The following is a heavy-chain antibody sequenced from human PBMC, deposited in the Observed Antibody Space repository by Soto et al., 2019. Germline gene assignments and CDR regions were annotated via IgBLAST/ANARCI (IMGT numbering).Heavy chain of an antibody. CDR2: IYSGGST. D-gene: IGHD4-17*01. CDR1: GFTVTNKS. CDR3: ARVDYGDYGWYFDL. V-gene: IGHV3-53*01. Sequence: EVPLVESGGGLIQPGGSLRLSCAASGFTVTNKSMTWVRQAPGKGLEWVSVIYSGGSTSYADSVKGRFTISRDNSKNILYLQMNSLRAEDTAVYYCARVDYGDYGWYFDLWGRGTLVTVSS. J-gene: IGHJ2*01.